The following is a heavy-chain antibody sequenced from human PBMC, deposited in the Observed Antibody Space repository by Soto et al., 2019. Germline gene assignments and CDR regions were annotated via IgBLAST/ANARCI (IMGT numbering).Heavy chain of an antibody. CDR3: ARRPNIYYEMDV. CDR2: IYYTGST. CDR1: GASISNTGSY. Sequence: QLQLQESGPGLVKPSETLSLTCTVSGASISNTGSYWGWIRQSPGRGLEWIGNIYYTGSTYYSPYLKSRLTISLDTYNNHFSLRLTSVTAADTDVYFCARRPNIYYEMDVWGRGTTVTVSS. V-gene: IGHV4-39*01. J-gene: IGHJ6*02.